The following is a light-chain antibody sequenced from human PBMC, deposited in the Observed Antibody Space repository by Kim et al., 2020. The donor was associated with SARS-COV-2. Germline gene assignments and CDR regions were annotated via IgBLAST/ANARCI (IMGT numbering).Light chain of an antibody. CDR3: QQRSNWPPNT. J-gene: IGKJ4*01. CDR2: DAS. V-gene: IGKV3-11*01. CDR1: QSVSSY. Sequence: SPGERATLSCRASQSVSSYVAWYQQKPGQAPRLLIYDASNRATGIPARFSGSGSGTDFTLTISSLEPEDFAVYYCQQRSNWPPNTFGGGTKVEIK.